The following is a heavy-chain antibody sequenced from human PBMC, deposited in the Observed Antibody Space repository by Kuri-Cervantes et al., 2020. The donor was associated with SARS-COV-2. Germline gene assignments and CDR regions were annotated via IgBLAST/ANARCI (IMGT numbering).Heavy chain of an antibody. CDR2: ISSSSSYI. J-gene: IGHJ4*02. CDR3: ARDKIARDGVDY. V-gene: IGHV3-21*01. Sequence: GGSLRLSCAASGFTVSSNYMTWVRQAPGKGLEWVSSISSSSSYIYYADSVKGRFTISRDNAKNSLYLQMNSLRAEDTAVYYCARDKIARDGVDYWGQGTLVTVSS. CDR1: GFTVSSNY. D-gene: IGHD5-24*01.